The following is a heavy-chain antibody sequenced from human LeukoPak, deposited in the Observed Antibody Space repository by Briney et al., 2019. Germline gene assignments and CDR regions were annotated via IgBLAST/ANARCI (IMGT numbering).Heavy chain of an antibody. CDR3: AKHSYGSYFLDY. D-gene: IGHD1-26*01. J-gene: IGHJ4*02. V-gene: IGHV3-23*01. CDR2: ISGSGGST. Sequence: GGSLRLSCAASGFTFSTYAMNWVRQAPGKGLEWVSAISGSGGSTYYADSVKGRFTISRDNSKNTLYLQMNSLRAEDTAVYYCAKHSYGSYFLDYWGQGTLVTVSS. CDR1: GFTFSTYA.